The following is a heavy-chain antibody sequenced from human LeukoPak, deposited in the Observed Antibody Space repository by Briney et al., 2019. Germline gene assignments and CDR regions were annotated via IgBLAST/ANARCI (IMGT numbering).Heavy chain of an antibody. V-gene: IGHV4-34*01. D-gene: IGHD1-26*01. CDR2: INHSGST. CDR3: ARGRVGATLLDY. J-gene: IGHJ4*02. Sequence: SETLSLTCAVYGGSFSGYYWSWIRQPPGKGLEWIGEINHSGSTNYNPSLKSRVTISVDTSKNQFSLKLSSVTAADTAVYYCARGRVGATLLDYWGQGTLVTVSS. CDR1: GGSFSGYY.